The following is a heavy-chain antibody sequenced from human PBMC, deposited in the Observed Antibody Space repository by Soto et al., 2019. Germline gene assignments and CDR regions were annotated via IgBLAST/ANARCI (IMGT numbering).Heavy chain of an antibody. J-gene: IGHJ6*02. D-gene: IGHD3-10*01. CDR1: GYTFTSYY. Sequence: GASVKVSCKASGYTFTSYYMHWVRQAPGQGLEWMGIINPSGGSTSYAQKFQGRVTMTRDTSTSTVYMELSSLRSEDTAVYYCARDLDGSGSYYNVVYYYYYGMDVWGQGTTVTVSS. CDR3: ARDLDGSGSYYNVVYYYYYGMDV. V-gene: IGHV1-46*01. CDR2: INPSGGST.